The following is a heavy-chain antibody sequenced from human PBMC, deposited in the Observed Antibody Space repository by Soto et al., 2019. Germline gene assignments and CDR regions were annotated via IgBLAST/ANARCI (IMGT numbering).Heavy chain of an antibody. CDR1: GYTLTELS. Sequence: ASVKVSCKVSGYTLTELSMHWVRQAPGKGLEWMGGFDPEDGETIYAQKFQGRVTMTEETSTDTAYMELSSLRSEDTAVYYCATVGDSSNAWGQGTLVTVSS. V-gene: IGHV1-24*01. CDR2: FDPEDGET. J-gene: IGHJ4*02. D-gene: IGHD6-13*01. CDR3: ATVGDSSNA.